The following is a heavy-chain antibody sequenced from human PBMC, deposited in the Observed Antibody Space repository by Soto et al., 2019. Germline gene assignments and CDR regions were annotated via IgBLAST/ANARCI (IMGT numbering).Heavy chain of an antibody. CDR1: GFTFSNAW. D-gene: IGHD1-7*01. Sequence: EVQLVESGGGLVKPGGSLRLSCTASGFTFSNAWMSWVRQAPGKGLEWVGRIKSKTDGGTTDYAAPVKGRFTISRDDSKNTLYLQMNSLKTEDTAVYYCTTDLNRNYGYGGVDYWGQGTLVTVSS. V-gene: IGHV3-15*01. CDR2: IKSKTDGGTT. CDR3: TTDLNRNYGYGGVDY. J-gene: IGHJ4*02.